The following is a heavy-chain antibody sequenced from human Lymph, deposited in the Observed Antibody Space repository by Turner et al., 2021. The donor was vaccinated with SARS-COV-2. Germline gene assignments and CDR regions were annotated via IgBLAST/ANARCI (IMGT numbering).Heavy chain of an antibody. CDR2: ISGDGGST. CDR1: GFTFDDYA. V-gene: IGHV3-43*02. D-gene: IGHD5-12*01. Sequence: EVQLVESGGGVVQPGGSLRLSCAASGFTFDDYAMPWVRQAPVKGLEWVSLISGDGGSTYYADSVKGRFTISRDDSKNSLYLQINSLRTEDTALYYCAKEGLSGRRLQFVPYFAYWGQGTLVSVSS. J-gene: IGHJ4*02. CDR3: AKEGLSGRRLQFVPYFAY.